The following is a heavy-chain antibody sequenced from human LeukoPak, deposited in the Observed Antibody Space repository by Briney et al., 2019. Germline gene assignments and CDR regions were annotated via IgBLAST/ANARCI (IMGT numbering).Heavy chain of an antibody. V-gene: IGHV3-30*18. CDR2: ISYDGSNK. J-gene: IGHJ3*02. CDR3: AKDPSSGYYSDAFDI. D-gene: IGHD3-22*01. Sequence: GGSLRLSCAASGFTFSSYGMHWVRQAPGKGLEWVAVISYDGSNKYYADSVKGRFTISRDNSKNTLYLQMHSLRAEDTAVYYCAKDPSSGYYSDAFDIWGQGTMVTVSS. CDR1: GFTFSSYG.